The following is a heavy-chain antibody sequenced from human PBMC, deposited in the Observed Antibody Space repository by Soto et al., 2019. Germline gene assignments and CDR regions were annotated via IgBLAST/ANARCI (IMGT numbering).Heavy chain of an antibody. CDR2: ISGSGGST. CDR3: AKILAGTTDFDY. Sequence: GGSLRLSCAASGFTFSSYAMSWVRQAPGKGLEWVSAISGSGGSTYYADSVKGRFTISKDNSKNTLYLQMNSLRAEDTAVYYCAKILAGTTDFDYWGQGTLVTVSS. D-gene: IGHD1-7*01. V-gene: IGHV3-23*01. CDR1: GFTFSSYA. J-gene: IGHJ4*02.